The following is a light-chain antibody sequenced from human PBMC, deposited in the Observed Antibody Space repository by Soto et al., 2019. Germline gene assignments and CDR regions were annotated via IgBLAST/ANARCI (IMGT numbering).Light chain of an antibody. Sequence: QSVLTQPPSGSGSPGQSVTISCTGTSSDVGSYSRVSWYQQPPGTAPKLMIYEVSNRPSGVPDRFSGSKSGNTASLTISGLQPEDEADYYCSSYTSSNTYVFGTGTKVTVL. J-gene: IGLJ1*01. CDR2: EVS. CDR1: SSDVGSYSR. V-gene: IGLV2-18*02. CDR3: SSYTSSNTYV.